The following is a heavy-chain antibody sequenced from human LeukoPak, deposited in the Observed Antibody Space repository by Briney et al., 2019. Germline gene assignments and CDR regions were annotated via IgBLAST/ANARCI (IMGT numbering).Heavy chain of an antibody. CDR3: ARRFGYCIDY. Sequence: GGSLRLSRAASGFAFSSYSMNWVRQAPGKGLEWVSFISSSSSTLYYADSVKGRFTLSRDHAKNTLYLQMNSLRAEDTAGYFCARRFGYCIDYWGQGTLVTASS. CDR1: GFAFSSYS. CDR2: ISSSSSTL. J-gene: IGHJ4*02. D-gene: IGHD2-15*01. V-gene: IGHV3-48*04.